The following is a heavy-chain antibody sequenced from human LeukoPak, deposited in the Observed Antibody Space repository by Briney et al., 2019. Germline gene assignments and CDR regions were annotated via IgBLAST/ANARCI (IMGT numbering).Heavy chain of an antibody. CDR2: ISGSGGST. CDR1: GFTFRDYY. CDR3: AKDRYSSSWYDY. Sequence: GGSLRLSCAASGFTFRDYYMSWIRQAPGKGLEWVSAISGSGGSTYYADSVKGRFTISRDNSKNTLYLQMNSLRAEDTAVYYCAKDRYSSSWYDYWGQGTLVTVSS. V-gene: IGHV3-23*01. D-gene: IGHD6-13*01. J-gene: IGHJ4*02.